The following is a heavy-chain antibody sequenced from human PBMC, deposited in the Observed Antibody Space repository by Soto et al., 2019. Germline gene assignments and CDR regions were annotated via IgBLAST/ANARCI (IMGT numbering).Heavy chain of an antibody. V-gene: IGHV1-3*05. D-gene: IGHD6-19*01. CDR2: TNAGNGNT. Sequence: QVQLVQSGAEEKKPGASVKVSCKPPGYTFTSYAMHWMRQAPGQRLEWMGGTNAGNGNTKYSQKFQGRVTITRDTSASTVYMELSSLRSEDTAVYYFARGSGWYFLDYWGQGTLVTVSS. J-gene: IGHJ4*02. CDR1: GYTFTSYA. CDR3: ARGSGWYFLDY.